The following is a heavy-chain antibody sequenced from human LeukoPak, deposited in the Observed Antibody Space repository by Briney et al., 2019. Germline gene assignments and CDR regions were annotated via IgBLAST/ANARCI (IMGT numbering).Heavy chain of an antibody. CDR3: AKELFIVGATPFDY. D-gene: IGHD1-26*01. CDR1: GLTFSSYG. CDR2: ISYDGSIK. J-gene: IGHJ4*02. Sequence: GRSLRLSCAASGLTFSSYGIHWVRQAPGKGLEWVAVISYDGSIKYYADSVKGRFTISRDNSKDTLYLQMNSLRAEDTAVYYCAKELFIVGATPFDYWGQGTLVAVSS. V-gene: IGHV3-30*18.